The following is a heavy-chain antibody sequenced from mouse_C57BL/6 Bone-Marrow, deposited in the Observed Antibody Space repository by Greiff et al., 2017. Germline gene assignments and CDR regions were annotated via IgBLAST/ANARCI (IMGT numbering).Heavy chain of an antibody. J-gene: IGHJ3*01. CDR1: GFSLTSYG. CDR3: ARTGGYYGSGWFAY. V-gene: IGHV2-2*01. D-gene: IGHD2-2*01. CDR2: IWCGGST. Sequence: QVQLQQSGPGLVQPSQSLSITCTVSGFSLTSYGVHWVRQSPGKGLEWLGGIWCGGSTDYNAAFISRLSISKDTSKCQVFFKMNSLHADYTAIYYCARTGGYYGSGWFAYWGQGTLVTVSA.